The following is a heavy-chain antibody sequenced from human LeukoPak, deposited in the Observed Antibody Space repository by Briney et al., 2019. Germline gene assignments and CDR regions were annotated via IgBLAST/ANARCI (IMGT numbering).Heavy chain of an antibody. CDR3: ARAYYYDSGRVGGYAFDI. Sequence: ASVKVSCKVSGYTFTDFYMHWVQQAPGKGLEWVGLVDPEDGKTIYAEKFQGRITITADTSTDTVYMELSSLRSEDTAVYYCARAYYYDSGRVGGYAFDIWGQGTMVTVSS. CDR1: GYTFTDFY. V-gene: IGHV1-69-2*01. CDR2: VDPEDGKT. J-gene: IGHJ3*02. D-gene: IGHD3-22*01.